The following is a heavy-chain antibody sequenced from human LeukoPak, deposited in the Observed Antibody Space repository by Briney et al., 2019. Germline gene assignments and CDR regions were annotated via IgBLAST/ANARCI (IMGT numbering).Heavy chain of an antibody. CDR1: GGTFSSYA. V-gene: IGHV1-69*01. J-gene: IGHJ4*02. Sequence: SVKVSCKASGGTFSSYAISWVRQAPGQGLEWMGGIIPIFGTANYAQKFQGRVTITADESTSTAYMELSSLRSEDTAVYYCARGNYYYDSSGYYYGQFDYWGQGTPVTVSS. CDR2: IIPIFGTA. D-gene: IGHD3-22*01. CDR3: ARGNYYYDSSGYYYGQFDY.